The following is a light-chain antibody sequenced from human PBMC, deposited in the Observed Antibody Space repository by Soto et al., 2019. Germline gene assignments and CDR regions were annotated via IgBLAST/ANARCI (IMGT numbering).Light chain of an antibody. Sequence: IQLTQSPSSLSASVGDRVTVTCRASQDIRNYLAWYQQKPGKAPKLLICDASTLYSGVPSRFSGSGSETEFTLTISGLQPGDSATYYCQQYNSYSPTFGQGTKVDIK. J-gene: IGKJ1*01. V-gene: IGKV1-9*01. CDR2: DAS. CDR3: QQYNSYSPT. CDR1: QDIRNY.